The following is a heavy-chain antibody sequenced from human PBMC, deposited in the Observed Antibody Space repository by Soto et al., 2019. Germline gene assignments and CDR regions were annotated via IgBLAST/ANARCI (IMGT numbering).Heavy chain of an antibody. Sequence: GGSLRLSCAASGFTFSNAWMSWVRQAPGKGLEWVGRIKSKTDGGTTDYAAPVKGRFTISRDDSKNTLYLQMNSLKTEDTAVYYCTTDLGIAVAGTTWPAIDYWGQGTLVTVSS. CDR1: GFTFSNAW. J-gene: IGHJ4*02. V-gene: IGHV3-15*01. CDR3: TTDLGIAVAGTTWPAIDY. CDR2: IKSKTDGGTT. D-gene: IGHD6-19*01.